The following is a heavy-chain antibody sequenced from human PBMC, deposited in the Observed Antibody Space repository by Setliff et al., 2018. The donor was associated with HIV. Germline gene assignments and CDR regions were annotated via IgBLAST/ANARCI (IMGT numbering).Heavy chain of an antibody. CDR2: VLSGRDT. Sequence: SETLSLTCTVSGGSISSGGYYWSWIRQHPGKGLEWIGNVLSGRDTYYNPSLKSRVTVSVDTSKNQFSLTLRSVTAADTAVYYCARPHTGRGGGAWFDPWGQGTLVTVSS. D-gene: IGHD1-1*01. CDR1: GGSISSGGYY. CDR3: ARPHTGRGGGAWFDP. J-gene: IGHJ5*02. V-gene: IGHV4-39*01.